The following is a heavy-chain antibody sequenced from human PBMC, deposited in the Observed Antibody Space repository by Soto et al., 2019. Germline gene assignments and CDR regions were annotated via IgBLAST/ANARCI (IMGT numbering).Heavy chain of an antibody. CDR1: GFTFSSYA. CDR2: IPYDGSNK. J-gene: IGHJ4*02. D-gene: IGHD2-2*01. V-gene: IGHV3-30-3*01. CDR3: ASVRMPDY. Sequence: GGSLRLSCAASGFTFSSYAMHWVRQAPGKGLEWVAVIPYDGSNKYYADSVKGRFTISRDNSKNTLYLQMNSLRAEDTAVYYCASVRMPDYWGQGTLVTVSS.